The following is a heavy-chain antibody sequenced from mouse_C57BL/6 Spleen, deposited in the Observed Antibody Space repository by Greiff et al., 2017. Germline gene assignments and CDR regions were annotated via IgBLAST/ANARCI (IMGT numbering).Heavy chain of an antibody. CDR2: ISYDGSN. CDR1: GYSITSGYY. CDR3: ASMVTTGRGYAMDY. V-gene: IGHV3-6*01. Sequence: EVKLMESGPGLVKPSQSLSLTCSVTGYSITSGYYWNWIRQFPGNKLEWMGYISYDGSNNYNPSLKNRISITRDTSKNQFFLKLNSVTTEDTATYYCASMVTTGRGYAMDYWGQGTSVTVSS. J-gene: IGHJ4*01. D-gene: IGHD2-2*01.